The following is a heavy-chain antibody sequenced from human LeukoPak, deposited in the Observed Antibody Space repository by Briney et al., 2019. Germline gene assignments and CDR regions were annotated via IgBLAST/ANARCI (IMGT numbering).Heavy chain of an antibody. CDR1: GGSISSGGYY. J-gene: IGHJ4*02. D-gene: IGHD2-2*01. V-gene: IGHV4-31*03. CDR2: IYYSGST. CDR3: ARSKYQLLDY. Sequence: SETLSLTCTVSGGSISSGGYYWSWIRQHPGKGLEWIGYIYYSGSTYYNPSLKSRVTISVDTSKNRFSLKLSSVTAADTAVYYCARSKYQLLDYWGQGTLVTVSS.